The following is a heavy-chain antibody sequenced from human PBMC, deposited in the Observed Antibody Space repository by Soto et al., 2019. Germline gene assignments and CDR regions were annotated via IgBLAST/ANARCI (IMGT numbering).Heavy chain of an antibody. J-gene: IGHJ4*02. CDR1: GFTFSSYA. CDR2: ISGSGGST. D-gene: IGHD4-17*01. V-gene: IGHV3-23*01. Sequence: GGSLRLSCAASGFTFSSYAMSWVRQAPGKGLEWVSAISGSGGSTYYADSVKGRFTISRDNSKNTLYLQMNSLRAEDTAVYYCAKSLRPLTTVTTSTFDYWGQGTLVTVSS. CDR3: AKSLRPLTTVTTSTFDY.